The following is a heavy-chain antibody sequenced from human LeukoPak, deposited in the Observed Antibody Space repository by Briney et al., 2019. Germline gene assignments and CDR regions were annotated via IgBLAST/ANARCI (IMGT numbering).Heavy chain of an antibody. CDR1: GGSISRYY. J-gene: IGHJ4*02. D-gene: IGHD3-22*01. Sequence: PSETLSLTCTVSGGSISRYYWNWIRQPPGERLEWIGWIHYSGSTAYNPSLESRVTMSVDTSKNHISLKMTSVTAADTATYYCARWGYFDSSAYFVVDYWGQGVLVTVSS. CDR3: ARWGYFDSSAYFVVDY. V-gene: IGHV4-59*01. CDR2: IHYSGST.